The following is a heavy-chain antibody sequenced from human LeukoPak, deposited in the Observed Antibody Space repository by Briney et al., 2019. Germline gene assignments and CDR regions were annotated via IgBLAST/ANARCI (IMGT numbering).Heavy chain of an antibody. D-gene: IGHD6-19*01. Sequence: SETLSLTCTVSGGSISGYYWSWIRQPPGMGLEWIGNIYSGGSANYNPSLKSRVTISVDTSKNHFSLKMTSMTAADTAVYYCARLAGGSGLDYRGQGTLVTVSS. CDR3: ARLAGGSGLDY. CDR1: GGSISGYY. J-gene: IGHJ4*02. V-gene: IGHV4-59*01. CDR2: IYSGGSA.